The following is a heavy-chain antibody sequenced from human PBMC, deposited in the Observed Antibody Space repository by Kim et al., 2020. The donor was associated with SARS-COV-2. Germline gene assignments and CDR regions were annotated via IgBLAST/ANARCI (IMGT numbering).Heavy chain of an antibody. CDR2: IRNKAYGGTT. CDR1: GFTFGDYA. Sequence: GGSLRLSCTASGFTFGDYAMSWVRQAPGKGLEWVSFIRNKAYGGTTEYAASVKGRFTISRDDSKSIAYLQMNSLKTEDTAVYYCTRGTIAAAGPNDYYTTTVWTSGAKGPRSPSP. D-gene: IGHD6-13*01. V-gene: IGHV3-49*04. CDR3: TRGTIAAAGPNDYYTTTVWTS. J-gene: IGHJ6*02.